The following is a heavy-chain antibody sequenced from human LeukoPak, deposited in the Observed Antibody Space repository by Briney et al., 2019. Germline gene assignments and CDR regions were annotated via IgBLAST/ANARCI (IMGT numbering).Heavy chain of an antibody. J-gene: IGHJ4*02. CDR1: GFTFSSYG. V-gene: IGHV3-30*18. CDR3: AKDGGTSGYYAGFVDY. D-gene: IGHD3-22*01. Sequence: GRSLRLSCAASGFTFSSYGMHWVRQAPGKGLEWVAVISYDVNEKYYVDSVKGRFTISRDNSENTLYLQMNSLRAEDTAVYYCAKDGGTSGYYAGFVDYWGQGTMVTISS. CDR2: ISYDVNEK.